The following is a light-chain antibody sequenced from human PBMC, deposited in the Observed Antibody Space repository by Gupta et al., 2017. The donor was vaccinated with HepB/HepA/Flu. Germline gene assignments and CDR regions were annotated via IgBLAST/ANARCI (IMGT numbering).Light chain of an antibody. Sequence: EIVFTQSPATLSLSPGERATLSCRASQSVSSYLAWYQQKPGQAPRLLIYDASNRATGIPARFSGSGPGTDFTLTISSLEPEDFAVYYCQQRSNWHFGPGTKVDIK. CDR2: DAS. CDR1: QSVSSY. V-gene: IGKV3D-11*02. J-gene: IGKJ3*01. CDR3: QQRSNWH.